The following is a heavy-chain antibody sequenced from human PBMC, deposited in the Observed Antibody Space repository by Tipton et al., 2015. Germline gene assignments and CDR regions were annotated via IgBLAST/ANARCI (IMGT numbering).Heavy chain of an antibody. CDR2: MNPSSGDT. CDR3: ARTWMQVFTPDSDY. V-gene: IGHV1-2*02. J-gene: IGHJ4*02. CDR1: GYTFTGHR. Sequence: QVQLVQSGAEVKKPGASVKVSCKTSGYTFTGHRLHWVRQAPGQGLEWMGCMNPSSGDTTYAQRFHGRVTMPRDTSITSAYLELSSLGSDDTAVYYCARTWMQVFTPDSDYWGQGPLVTVSS. D-gene: IGHD5-18*01.